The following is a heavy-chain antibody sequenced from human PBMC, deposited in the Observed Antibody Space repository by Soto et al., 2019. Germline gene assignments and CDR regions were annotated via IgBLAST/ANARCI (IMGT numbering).Heavy chain of an antibody. CDR3: ARDLGHDYGDFGGSYYYYMDV. Sequence: QVQLQESGPGLVKPSGTLSLTCAVSSGSISSSNCWSWVRQPPGKGLEWIGEIYHSGSTNYNPSLKSRVTISVDKTKNQFSLKLSSVTAADTAVYYCARDLGHDYGDFGGSYYYYMDVWGKGTTVTVSS. CDR1: SGSISSSNC. J-gene: IGHJ6*03. D-gene: IGHD4-17*01. CDR2: IYHSGST. V-gene: IGHV4-4*02.